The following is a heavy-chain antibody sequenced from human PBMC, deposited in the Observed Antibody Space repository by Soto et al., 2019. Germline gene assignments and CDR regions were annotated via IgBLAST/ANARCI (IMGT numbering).Heavy chain of an antibody. CDR3: ARALEAAPSYYYYGMDV. CDR1: GFTFSSYA. J-gene: IGHJ6*02. CDR2: ISYDGSNK. V-gene: IGHV3-30-3*01. Sequence: QVQLVESGGGVVQPGRSLRLSCAASGFTFSSYAMHWVRQAPGKGLEWVAVISYDGSNKYYADSVKGRFTISRDNSKKTLYLQMNSLRAEDTAVYYCARALEAAPSYYYYGMDVWGQGTTVTVSS. D-gene: IGHD6-13*01.